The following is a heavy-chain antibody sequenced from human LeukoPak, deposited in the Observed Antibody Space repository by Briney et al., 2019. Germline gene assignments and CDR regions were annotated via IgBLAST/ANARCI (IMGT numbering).Heavy chain of an antibody. CDR3: ARVDIVVVPAAKGPYYYYGMDV. Sequence: ASVKVSCKASGYTFTSYGISWVRQAPGQGLEWMGWISAYNGNTNYAQKLQGRVTMTTDTSTSTAYMELRSLRSDDTAVYYSARVDIVVVPAAKGPYYYYGMDVWGQGTTVTVSS. CDR1: GYTFTSYG. V-gene: IGHV1-18*01. D-gene: IGHD2-2*03. J-gene: IGHJ6*02. CDR2: ISAYNGNT.